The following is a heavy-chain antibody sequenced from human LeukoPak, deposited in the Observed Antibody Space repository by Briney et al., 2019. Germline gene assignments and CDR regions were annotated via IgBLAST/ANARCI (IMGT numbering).Heavy chain of an antibody. CDR2: LSADGSKK. V-gene: IGHV3-30*04. J-gene: IGHJ6*04. CDR3: ARGGPRYQYYYNMDV. D-gene: IGHD3-16*02. Sequence: PGGSLRLSCAASGFIFSDYTMHWVRQAPGRGLEWVAALSADGSKKYHAESVKGRFTISRDNSRSTLFLQMNSLRVDDTAVYYCARGGPRYQYYYNMDVWGKGTTVTVSS. CDR1: GFIFSDYT.